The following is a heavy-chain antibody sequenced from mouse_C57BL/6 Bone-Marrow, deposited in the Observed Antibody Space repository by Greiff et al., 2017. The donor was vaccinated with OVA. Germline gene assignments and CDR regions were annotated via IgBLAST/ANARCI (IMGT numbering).Heavy chain of an antibody. V-gene: IGHV1-80*01. J-gene: IGHJ2*01. Sequence: QVQLKESGAELVKPGASVKISCKASGYAFSSYWMNWVKQRPGKGLEWIGQIYPGDGDTNYNGKFKGKATLTADKSSSTAYMQLSSLTSEDSAVYFCAAGAEAHFDYWGQGTTLTVSS. CDR3: AAGAEAHFDY. CDR1: GYAFSSYW. CDR2: IYPGDGDT.